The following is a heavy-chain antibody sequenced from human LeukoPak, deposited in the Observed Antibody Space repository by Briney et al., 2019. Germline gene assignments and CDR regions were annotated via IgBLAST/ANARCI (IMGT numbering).Heavy chain of an antibody. D-gene: IGHD1-26*01. J-gene: IGHJ4*02. V-gene: IGHV3-30-3*01. CDR2: ISYDGSNK. CDR1: GFTFSSYA. Sequence: GGSLRLSCAASGFTFSSYAMHWVRQAPGKGLEGVAVISYDGSNKYYADSVKGRFTISRDNSKNTLYLQMNSLRAEDTAVYYCARAAVIVGASYFDYWGQGTLVTVSS. CDR3: ARAAVIVGASYFDY.